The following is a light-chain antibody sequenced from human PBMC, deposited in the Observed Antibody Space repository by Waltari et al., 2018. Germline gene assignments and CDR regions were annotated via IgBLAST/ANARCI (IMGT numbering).Light chain of an antibody. V-gene: IGLV3-21*03. CDR3: QLWDTSDHVL. Sequence: SLVVTQPPSVSVAPGKTAAITCGGNNIGIKTVHWYQQKPGQAPVLVVYDDSDRPSGIPERFAGSNSGNRATLTISRVEAGDEADYYCQLWDTSDHVLFGGGTRLTVL. CDR1: NIGIKT. J-gene: IGLJ2*01. CDR2: DDS.